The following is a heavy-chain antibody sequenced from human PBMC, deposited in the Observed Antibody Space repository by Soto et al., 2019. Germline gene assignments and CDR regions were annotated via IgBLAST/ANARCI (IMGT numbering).Heavy chain of an antibody. CDR3: APLSWAPSATRYYFDY. CDR1: GFSFPTDAVG. D-gene: IGHD2-15*01. CDR2: IYWDDDK. Sequence: QITLTESGPTLVKPTQTLTLTCTFSGFSFPTDAVGVGWIRQPPGEALEWLALIYWDDDKRYSPFLKSRLTITNDPSATQVVLPMTHLDLADTATYYCAPLSWAPSATRYYFDYWGQGTLVTVSS. J-gene: IGHJ4*02. V-gene: IGHV2-5*02.